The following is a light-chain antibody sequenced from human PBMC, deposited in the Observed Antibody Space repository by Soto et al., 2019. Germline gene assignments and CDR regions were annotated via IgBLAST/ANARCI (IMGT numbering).Light chain of an antibody. CDR3: QQYSTYPCT. CDR1: QSISSW. Sequence: DIQMTQSPSTLSASVGDRVTITCRASQSISSWLAWYQQKPGKAPKVLIFDASSLESGVPSRFSGSGSATEFTLTISSLQPDDFATYYCQQYSTYPCTFGQGTKVDIK. CDR2: DAS. J-gene: IGKJ1*01. V-gene: IGKV1-5*01.